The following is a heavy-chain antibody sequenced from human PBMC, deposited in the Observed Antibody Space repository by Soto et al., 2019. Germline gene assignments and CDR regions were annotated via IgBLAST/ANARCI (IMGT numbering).Heavy chain of an antibody. D-gene: IGHD3-3*01. CDR3: ATGGLLSS. J-gene: IGHJ5*02. V-gene: IGHV4-34*01. CDR2: ISHAGTT. Sequence: QVQLQQWGAGLLKPSGTLSLTCGIYGGYFSANYWCWIRQTPGKGLEWLGEISHAGTTDYNPSLKSRVTISADTSKNQFSLQLSSVTAADTAVYYCATGGLLSSWGQGTLVTVSS. CDR1: GGYFSANY.